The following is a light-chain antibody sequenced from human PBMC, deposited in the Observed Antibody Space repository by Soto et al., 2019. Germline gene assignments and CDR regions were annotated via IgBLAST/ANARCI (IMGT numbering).Light chain of an antibody. CDR3: SAWDDGLSGSWV. V-gene: IGLV1-47*01. J-gene: IGLJ3*02. CDR1: SSNIGNNY. CDR2: RND. Sequence: QAVVTQPPSASGTPGQRVTISCSGSSSNIGNNYVYWYQQISGTAPKLLIYRNDQRPSGVPDRFSGSKSGTSASLAISGLRSEDEADYYCSAWDDGLSGSWVFGGGTKLTVL.